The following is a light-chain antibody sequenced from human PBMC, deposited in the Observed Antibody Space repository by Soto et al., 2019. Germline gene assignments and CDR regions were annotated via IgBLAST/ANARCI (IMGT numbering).Light chain of an antibody. CDR1: QTISTY. CDR2: AAS. J-gene: IGKJ5*01. CDR3: QQNYKITIT. V-gene: IGKV1-39*01. Sequence: DVQMTQSPSYLLTSVGDRVNITCRASQTISTYLNWYQKRPGEAPKLLIHAASSLQSGVPLRFIGDGSGTDFNLTISSLQVEDFAIYDCQQNYKITITFGQGTRRDIK.